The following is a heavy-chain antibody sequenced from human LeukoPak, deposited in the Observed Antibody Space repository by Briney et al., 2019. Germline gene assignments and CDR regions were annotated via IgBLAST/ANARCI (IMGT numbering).Heavy chain of an antibody. CDR2: IYYSGST. V-gene: IGHV4-31*03. Sequence: SQTLSLTCTVSGGSISSGGYYCSWIRQHPGKGLEWIGYIYYSGSTYYNPSLKSRVTISVDTSKNQFSLKLSSVTAADTAVYYCARDFGGYYYFDYWGQGTLVTVSS. CDR1: GGSISSGGYY. D-gene: IGHD4-23*01. J-gene: IGHJ4*02. CDR3: ARDFGGYYYFDY.